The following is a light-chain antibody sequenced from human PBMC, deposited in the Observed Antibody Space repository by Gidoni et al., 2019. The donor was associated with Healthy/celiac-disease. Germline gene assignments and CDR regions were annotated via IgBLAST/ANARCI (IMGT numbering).Light chain of an antibody. V-gene: IGKV3-15*01. Sequence: EIVMTQSPATLSVSPGERATLSCRASQSVSSNLAWYHQKPGQAPRLLIYGASTSATGIPARFSGSGSGTEFTLTISSLQSEDFAVYYCQQYNNWPPYTFGQGTKLEIK. CDR1: QSVSSN. CDR2: GAS. J-gene: IGKJ2*01. CDR3: QQYNNWPPYT.